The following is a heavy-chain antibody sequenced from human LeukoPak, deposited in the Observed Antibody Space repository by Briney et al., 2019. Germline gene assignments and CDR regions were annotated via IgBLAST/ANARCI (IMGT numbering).Heavy chain of an antibody. CDR1: GFTFSNNW. Sequence: GGSLRLSCAASGFTFSNNWMHWVRQAPGKGLEWVSSISSSSSYIYYADSVKGRFTISRDNAKNSLYLQMNSLRAEDTAVYYCARDYLGGYSGYEPDYWGQGTLVTVSS. J-gene: IGHJ4*02. D-gene: IGHD5-12*01. CDR2: ISSSSSYI. CDR3: ARDYLGGYSGYEPDY. V-gene: IGHV3-21*01.